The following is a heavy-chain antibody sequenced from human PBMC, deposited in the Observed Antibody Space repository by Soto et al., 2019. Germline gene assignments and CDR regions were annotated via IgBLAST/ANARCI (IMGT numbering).Heavy chain of an antibody. CDR1: GGSISSYY. CDR2: IYYSGST. CDR3: ARNTEAYSSSGLSPSDY. V-gene: IGHV4-59*01. Sequence: TSETLSLTCTVSGGSISSYYWSWIRQPPGKGLEWIGYIYYSGSTNYNPSLKSRVTISVDTSKNQFSLKLSSVTAADTAMYYCARNTEAYSSSGLSPSDYWGQGTLVTVSS. J-gene: IGHJ4*02. D-gene: IGHD6-6*01.